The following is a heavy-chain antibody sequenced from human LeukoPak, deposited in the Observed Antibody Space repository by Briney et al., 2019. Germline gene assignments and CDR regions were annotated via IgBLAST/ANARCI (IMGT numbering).Heavy chain of an antibody. J-gene: IGHJ4*02. Sequence: GASVKVSCKASGYTFTSYDINWVRQATGQGLEWMGWMNPNSGNTGYAQKFQGRVTMTRNTSISTAYMELSSLRSEDTAVYYCARGRNRYGDYLPWGQGTLVTVSS. CDR1: GYTFTSYD. CDR3: ARGRNRYGDYLP. V-gene: IGHV1-8*01. D-gene: IGHD4-17*01. CDR2: MNPNSGNT.